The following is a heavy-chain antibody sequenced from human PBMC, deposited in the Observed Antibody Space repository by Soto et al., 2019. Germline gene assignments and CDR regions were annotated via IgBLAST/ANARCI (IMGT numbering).Heavy chain of an antibody. D-gene: IGHD1-20*01. CDR3: ARDRGITDAPAYYYGMDV. Sequence: PSQTLSLTCAISGDSVSSNSAAWNWIRQSPSRGLEWLGRTYYRSKWYNDYAVSVKSRITINPDTCKNQFSLQLNSVTPEDTAVYYSARDRGITDAPAYYYGMDVWGQGTTVTVSS. V-gene: IGHV6-1*01. CDR1: GDSVSSNSAA. J-gene: IGHJ6*02. CDR2: TYYRSKWYN.